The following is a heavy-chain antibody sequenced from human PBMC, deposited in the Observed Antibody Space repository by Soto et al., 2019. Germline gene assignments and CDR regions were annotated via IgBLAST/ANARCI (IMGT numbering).Heavy chain of an antibody. CDR3: VKGEYYYDSSGYYPFDY. V-gene: IGHV3-64D*06. J-gene: IGHJ4*02. D-gene: IGHD3-22*01. CDR1: GFTFSSYA. CDR2: ISTNGGST. Sequence: SGGSLRLSCSASGFTFSSYAMHWVRQAPGKGLEYVSSISTNGGSTHYADSVKGRFTTSRDNSKNTQHLQMSSLRADDTAVYYCVKGEYYYDSSGYYPFDYWGQGT.